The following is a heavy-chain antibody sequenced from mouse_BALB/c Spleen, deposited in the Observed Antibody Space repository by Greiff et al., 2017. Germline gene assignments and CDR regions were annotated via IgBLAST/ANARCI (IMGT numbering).Heavy chain of an antibody. CDR2: ISDGGSYT. CDR3: ARGSYRSYYFDY. Sequence: EVKLVESGGGLVKPGGSLKLSCAASGFTFSDYYMYWVRQTPEKRLEWVATISDGGSYTYYPDSVKGRFTISRDNAKNDLYLQMSSLKSEDTAMYYCARGSYRSYYFDYWGQGTTLTVSS. V-gene: IGHV5-4*02. D-gene: IGHD2-14*01. J-gene: IGHJ2*01. CDR1: GFTFSDYY.